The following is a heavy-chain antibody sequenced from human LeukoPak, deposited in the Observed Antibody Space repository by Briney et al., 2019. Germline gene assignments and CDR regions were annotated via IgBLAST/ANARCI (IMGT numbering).Heavy chain of an antibody. J-gene: IGHJ4*02. CDR1: GGSFSGYY. Sequence: PSETLSLTCAVYGGSFSGYYWSWIRQPPGKGLEWIGEINHSGSINYNPSLKSRVTISVDTSKNQFSLKLSSVTAADTAVYYCARTYSSSWQSLYYFDYWGQGTLVTVSS. CDR3: ARTYSSSWQSLYYFDY. CDR2: INHSGSI. V-gene: IGHV4-34*01. D-gene: IGHD6-13*01.